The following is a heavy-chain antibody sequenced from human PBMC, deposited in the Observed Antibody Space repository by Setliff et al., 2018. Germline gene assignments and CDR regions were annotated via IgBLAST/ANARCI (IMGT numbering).Heavy chain of an antibody. CDR3: ARVPNSWYTLGWLDP. J-gene: IGHJ5*02. Sequence: SETLSLTCTVSGGSISSYYWSWIRQPPGKGLEWIGYIYTSGSTNYNPSLKSRVTISVDTSKNQFSLKLSSVTAADTAVYYCARVPNSWYTLGWLDPWGQGTLVTVSS. V-gene: IGHV4-4*08. D-gene: IGHD6-13*01. CDR2: IYTSGST. CDR1: GGSISSYY.